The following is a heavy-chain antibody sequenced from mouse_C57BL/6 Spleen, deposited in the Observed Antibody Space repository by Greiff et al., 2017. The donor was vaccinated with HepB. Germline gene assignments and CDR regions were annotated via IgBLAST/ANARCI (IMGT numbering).Heavy chain of an antibody. CDR3: ARDRDYEGWFAY. V-gene: IGHV3-6*01. J-gene: IGHJ3*01. Sequence: VQLKESGPGLVKPSQSLSLTCSVTGYSITSGYYWNWIRQFPGNKLEWMGYISYDGSNNYNPSLKNRISITRETSKNQFFLKLNSVTTEGTATYYCARDRDYEGWFAYWGQGTLVTVSA. CDR1: GYSITSGYY. CDR2: ISYDGSN. D-gene: IGHD1-1*01.